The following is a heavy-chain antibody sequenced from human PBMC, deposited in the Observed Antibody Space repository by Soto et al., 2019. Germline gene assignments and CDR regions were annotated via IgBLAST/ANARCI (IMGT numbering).Heavy chain of an antibody. CDR1: GGSISSYY. Sequence: SETLSLTCTVSGGSISSYYWSWIRQPPGKGLEWIGYIYYSGSTNYNPSLKSRVTISVDTSKNQFSLKLSSVTAADTAVYYCARDDSSGPPYYYYYGMDVWGQGTTVTVSS. CDR3: ARDDSSGPPYYYYYGMDV. D-gene: IGHD6-19*01. J-gene: IGHJ6*02. V-gene: IGHV4-59*01. CDR2: IYYSGST.